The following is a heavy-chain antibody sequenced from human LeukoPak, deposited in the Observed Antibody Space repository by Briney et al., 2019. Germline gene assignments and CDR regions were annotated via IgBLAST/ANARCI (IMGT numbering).Heavy chain of an antibody. CDR3: ASDGGVTARVYNWFDP. V-gene: IGHV3-74*01. J-gene: IGHJ5*02. CDR2: INSDGSST. Sequence: GGPLRLSCAASGFTFSSYWMHWVRQAPGKGLVWVSRINSDGSSTSYADSVKGRFTISRDNAKNTLYLQMNSLRAEDTAVYYCASDGGVTARVYNWFDPWGQGTLVTVSS. CDR1: GFTFSSYW. D-gene: IGHD2-15*01.